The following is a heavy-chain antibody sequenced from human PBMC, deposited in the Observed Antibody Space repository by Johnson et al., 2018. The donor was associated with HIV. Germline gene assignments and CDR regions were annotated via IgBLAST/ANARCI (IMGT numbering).Heavy chain of an antibody. V-gene: IGHV3-30*18. D-gene: IGHD5-12*01. CDR3: AKEGRYVEGAFDI. CDR2: ISYDGSNK. Sequence: VQLVESGGGVVQPGRSLRLSCAASGFTFSSYGMHWVRQAPGKGLEWVAVISYDGSNKYYADSVKGRFTISRDNSKNTLSLQMNSMRAEDTAVYYCAKEGRYVEGAFDIWGQGTMVTVSS. J-gene: IGHJ3*02. CDR1: GFTFSSYG.